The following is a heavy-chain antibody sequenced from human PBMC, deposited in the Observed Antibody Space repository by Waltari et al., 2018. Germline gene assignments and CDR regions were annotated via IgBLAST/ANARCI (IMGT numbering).Heavy chain of an antibody. V-gene: IGHV3-21*01. D-gene: IGHD3-10*01. Sequence: VQLVESGGGLVKPGGSLRLSCAASGFTFSSYSMNWVRQAPGKGLEWVSCITSSSSYIYYTDSVKGRFTISRDNAKNSLYLLMNSLRAEDTAVYYCARDPLHYYGSGSLYYFDYWGQGTLVTVSS. CDR3: ARDPLHYYGSGSLYYFDY. CDR2: ITSSSSYI. J-gene: IGHJ4*02. CDR1: GFTFSSYS.